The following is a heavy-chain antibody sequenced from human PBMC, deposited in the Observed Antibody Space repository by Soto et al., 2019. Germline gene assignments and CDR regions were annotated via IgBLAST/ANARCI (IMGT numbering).Heavy chain of an antibody. CDR1: GFTFANYG. D-gene: IGHD3-10*01. Sequence: GGSLRLSCGTSGFTFANYGMGWVRQAPGKGLSWVSGISSSGRRTYYADSVKGRFTISRDNSKNTLFLQMDSLRADDTAVYYCVRGSQDSYPGSRIFDFWGRGTLVTVSS. CDR2: ISSSGRRT. J-gene: IGHJ4*02. V-gene: IGHV3-23*01. CDR3: VRGSQDSYPGSRIFDF.